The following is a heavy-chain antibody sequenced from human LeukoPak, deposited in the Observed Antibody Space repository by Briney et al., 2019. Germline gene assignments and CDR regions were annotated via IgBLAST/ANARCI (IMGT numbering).Heavy chain of an antibody. Sequence: ASVKVSCKTSGYTFTDYYIHWVRQAPGQGLEWMGMINPSGGSTSYAQKFQGRVTMTRDTSTSTVYMELSSLRSEDTAVYYCARGSLYYYDSSGYYSGWFDPWGQGTLVTVSS. V-gene: IGHV1-46*01. D-gene: IGHD3-22*01. CDR1: GYTFTDYY. CDR3: ARGSLYYYDSSGYYSGWFDP. J-gene: IGHJ5*02. CDR2: INPSGGST.